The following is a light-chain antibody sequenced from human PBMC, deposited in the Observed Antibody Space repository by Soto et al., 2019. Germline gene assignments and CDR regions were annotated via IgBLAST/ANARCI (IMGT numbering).Light chain of an antibody. CDR1: SSDVGGYDY. Sequence: QSVLTQPASVSGSPGQSVTISCTGTSSDVGGYDYVSWYQQHPGNAPKFMIYEVTNRPSGVSHRFSGSKSGNTASLTISGLQAEDEADYYCSSYTTTSTYVFGTGTKVTVL. CDR3: SSYTTTSTYV. CDR2: EVT. V-gene: IGLV2-14*01. J-gene: IGLJ1*01.